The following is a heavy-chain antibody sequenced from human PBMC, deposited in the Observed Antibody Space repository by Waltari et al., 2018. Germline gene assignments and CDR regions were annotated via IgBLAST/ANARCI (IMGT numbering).Heavy chain of an antibody. CDR1: GGSFSGYY. CDR3: ARVLGFGQLVAPFDY. Sequence: QVQLQQWGAGLLKPSETLSLTCAVYGGSFSGYYWSWIRQPPGKGLEWIGEINHSGSTNYNPSLKSRVTISVDTSKNQFSLKLSSVTAADTAVYYCARVLGFGQLVAPFDYWGQGTLVTVSS. J-gene: IGHJ4*02. CDR2: INHSGST. D-gene: IGHD6-6*01. V-gene: IGHV4-34*01.